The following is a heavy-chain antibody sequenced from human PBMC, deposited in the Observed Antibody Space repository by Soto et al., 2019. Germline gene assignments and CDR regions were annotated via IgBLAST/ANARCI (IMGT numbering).Heavy chain of an antibody. CDR1: GFTFTSSA. Sequence: QMQLVQSGPEVKKPGTSVKVSCKASGFTFTSSAVQWVRQARGQRLEWIGWIVVGSGNTNYAQKFQERVTITRDISTSXXYXEXXSLRSEDTAVYYCAAELGDDFWSGYPYYYYYGMDVWGQGTTVTVSS. J-gene: IGHJ6*02. CDR3: AAELGDDFWSGYPYYYYYGMDV. V-gene: IGHV1-58*01. D-gene: IGHD3-3*01. CDR2: IVVGSGNT.